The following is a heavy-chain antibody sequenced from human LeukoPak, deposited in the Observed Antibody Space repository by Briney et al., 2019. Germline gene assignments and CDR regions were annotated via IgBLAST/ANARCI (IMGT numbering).Heavy chain of an antibody. CDR2: IGDAGT. CDR3: AKNLGPFDV. D-gene: IGHD3-16*01. Sequence: PGGSLRLSCAASGFTFNDFAMTWVRQAPGKGLEWVSSIGDAGTYYADSVKGRFTISRDNSKNMLYLQLISLRAGDTAMYYCAKNLGPFDVRGQGTMVTVSS. V-gene: IGHV3-23*03. J-gene: IGHJ3*01. CDR1: GFTFNDFA.